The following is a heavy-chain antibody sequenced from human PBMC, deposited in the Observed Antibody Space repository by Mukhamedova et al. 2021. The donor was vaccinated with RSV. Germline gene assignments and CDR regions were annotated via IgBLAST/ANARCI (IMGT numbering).Heavy chain of an antibody. V-gene: IGHV3-48*03. D-gene: IGHD3-10*01. Sequence: APGKGLEWVAYISSSGSTMYYADSVKGRFTISRDNAEKSVYLQIDSLRAEDTAVYYCAREGRISTGFDFWGQGTVVTVS. CDR2: ISSSGSTM. J-gene: IGHJ4*02. CDR3: AREGRISTGFDF.